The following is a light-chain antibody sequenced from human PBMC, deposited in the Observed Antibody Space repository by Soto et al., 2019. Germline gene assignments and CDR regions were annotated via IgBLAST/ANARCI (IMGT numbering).Light chain of an antibody. J-gene: IGKJ1*01. CDR3: QQFNYWPWT. CDR2: SAS. V-gene: IGKV3-15*01. Sequence: IVMTQSPATLSVSPGERATLSCRASQSVSSNLAWYQQKPGQAPRLLIYSASTRATGIPARFSGSGSGTEFTITISGLQSDDFAVYYGQQFNYWPWTFGQGTKVEIK. CDR1: QSVSSN.